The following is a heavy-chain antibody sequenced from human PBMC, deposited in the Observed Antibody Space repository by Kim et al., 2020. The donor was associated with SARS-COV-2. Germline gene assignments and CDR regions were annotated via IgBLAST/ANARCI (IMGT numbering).Heavy chain of an antibody. CDR1: GGTFSSYA. CDR2: IIPIFGTA. Sequence: SVKVSCKASGGTFSSYAISWVRQAPGQGLEWMGGIIPIFGTANYAQKFQGRVTITADESTSTAYMELSSLRSEDTAVYYCARDRYCSSTSCYQVWYYGMDVWGQGTTVTVSS. CDR3: ARDRYCSSTSCYQVWYYGMDV. V-gene: IGHV1-69*13. D-gene: IGHD2-2*01. J-gene: IGHJ6*02.